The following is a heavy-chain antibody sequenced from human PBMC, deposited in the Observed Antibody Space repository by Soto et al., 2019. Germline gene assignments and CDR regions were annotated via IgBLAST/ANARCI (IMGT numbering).Heavy chain of an antibody. CDR3: ARVGGRGALAPRRSYMDV. D-gene: IGHD3-10*01. CDR2: INSDGSST. CDR1: GFTFSSYW. J-gene: IGHJ6*03. V-gene: IGHV3-74*01. Sequence: GGSLRLSCAASGFTFSSYWMHWVRQAPGKGLVWVSRINSDGSSTSYADSVKGRFTISRDNAKNTLYLQMNSRRDEDTAGYYCARVGGRGALAPRRSYMDVWGKGTTVTVSS.